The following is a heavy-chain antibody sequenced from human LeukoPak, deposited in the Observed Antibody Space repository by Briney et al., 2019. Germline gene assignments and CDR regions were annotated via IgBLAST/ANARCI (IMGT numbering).Heavy chain of an antibody. CDR1: GGSISSYY. V-gene: IGHV4-59*01. CDR3: ARGTYDSSGYYYVGAFDI. J-gene: IGHJ3*02. Sequence: SETLSLTCTVSGGSISSYYWSCIRQPPGKGLEWIGYIYYSGSTNYNPSLKSRVTISVDTSKNQFSLKLSSVTAADTAVYYCARGTYDSSGYYYVGAFDIWGQGTMVTVSS. CDR2: IYYSGST. D-gene: IGHD3-22*01.